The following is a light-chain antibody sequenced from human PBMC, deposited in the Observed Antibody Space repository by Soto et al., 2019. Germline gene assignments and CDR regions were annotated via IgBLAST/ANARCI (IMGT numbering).Light chain of an antibody. CDR2: DAS. V-gene: IGKV3-11*01. CDR1: QSVSYY. CDR3: QQYGSSPIT. J-gene: IGKJ5*01. Sequence: EIVLTQSPATLSLSPGERATLSCRASQSVSYYLAWYQQKPGQAPRLLIYDASNRATGIPARFSGSGSGTDFTLTISRLYPEDFAVFYCQQYGSSPITFGQGTRLEIK.